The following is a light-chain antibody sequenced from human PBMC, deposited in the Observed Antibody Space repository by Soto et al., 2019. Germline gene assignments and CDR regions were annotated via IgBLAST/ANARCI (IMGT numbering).Light chain of an antibody. CDR1: QSVSSN. CDR3: QQYNDWPPT. V-gene: IGKV3-15*01. Sequence: IVMTQSPATLSVSPGERATLSCRASQSVSSNLAWYQQKPGQAPRLLIYGASTRATAIPATFSGSGSGTEFTLTISSLQSEDFAVYYCQQYNDWPPTFGQGTKVDIK. CDR2: GAS. J-gene: IGKJ1*01.